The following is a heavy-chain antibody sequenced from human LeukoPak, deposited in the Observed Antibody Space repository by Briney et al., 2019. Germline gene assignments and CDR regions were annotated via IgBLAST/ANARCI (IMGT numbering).Heavy chain of an antibody. Sequence: GGSLRLSCAASGFTFSSYGMHWVRQAPGKGLEWVAVISYDGSNKYYADSVKGRFTISRDNSKNTLYLQMNSLRAEDTAVYYCAKVYDTYYDFWSGYEGGVAYGMDVWGQGTTVTVSS. D-gene: IGHD3-3*01. J-gene: IGHJ6*02. CDR3: AKVYDTYYDFWSGYEGGVAYGMDV. CDR1: GFTFSSYG. V-gene: IGHV3-30*18. CDR2: ISYDGSNK.